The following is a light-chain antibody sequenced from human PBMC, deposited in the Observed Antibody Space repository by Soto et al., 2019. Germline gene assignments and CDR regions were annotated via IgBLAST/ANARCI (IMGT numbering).Light chain of an antibody. CDR3: QQYGSSPFT. V-gene: IGKV3-20*01. CDR1: QSVSSSY. CDR2: GAS. J-gene: IGKJ4*01. Sequence: EIVLTQSPGTLSLSPGERATLSCRASQSVSSSYLAWYQQKPGQAPRLLIYGASSRATGIPDRFSGSGSGTDFAITISRLEPEDFAVDYCQQYGSSPFTFGGGTKVEIK.